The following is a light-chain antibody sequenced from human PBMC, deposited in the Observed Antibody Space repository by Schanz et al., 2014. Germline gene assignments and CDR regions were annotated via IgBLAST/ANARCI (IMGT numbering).Light chain of an antibody. CDR3: QQYHIYPGT. V-gene: IGKV3-15*01. CDR1: QSVSSN. Sequence: EIVLTQSPGTLSLSPGERATLSCRASQSVSSNLAWYQQKPGQAPRLLIYGASTRATGIPARFSGSGSGTEFTLTISSLQSEDFATYYCQQYHIYPGTFGQGTKVEIK. J-gene: IGKJ1*01. CDR2: GAS.